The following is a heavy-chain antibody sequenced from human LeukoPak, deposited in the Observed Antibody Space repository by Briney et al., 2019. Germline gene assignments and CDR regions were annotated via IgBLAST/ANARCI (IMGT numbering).Heavy chain of an antibody. CDR1: GGSISSSSYY. CDR2: IYYSGST. Sequence: SETLSLTCTVSGGSISSSSYYWGWIRQPPGKGLEWIGSIYYSGSTYYNPSLKSRVTISVDTSKNQFSLKLSSVTAADTAVYYCARVGGDIVVVPAAIWGQGTLVTVSS. D-gene: IGHD2-2*01. CDR3: ARVGGDIVVVPAAI. V-gene: IGHV4-39*07. J-gene: IGHJ4*02.